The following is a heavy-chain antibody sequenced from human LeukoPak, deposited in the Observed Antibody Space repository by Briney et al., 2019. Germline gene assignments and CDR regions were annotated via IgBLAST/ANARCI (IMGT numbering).Heavy chain of an antibody. D-gene: IGHD6-13*01. CDR3: ARGEAHGASSWYGC. Sequence: ASVKVSCKASGYTFTGYYMHWVRQAPGQGLEWMGWFNPNSGGTNYAQKFQGRVTMTRDTSISTAYMELSRLRSDDTAVYYCARGEAHGASSWYGCWGQGTLVTVSS. CDR1: GYTFTGYY. CDR2: FNPNSGGT. J-gene: IGHJ4*02. V-gene: IGHV1-2*02.